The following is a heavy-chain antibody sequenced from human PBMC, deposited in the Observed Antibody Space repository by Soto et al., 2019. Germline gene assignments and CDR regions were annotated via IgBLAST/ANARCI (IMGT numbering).Heavy chain of an antibody. J-gene: IGHJ4*02. CDR3: ARAYERDYFDY. CDR2: ISYDGSNK. D-gene: IGHD3-16*01. CDR1: GFTFSSYA. V-gene: IGHV3-30-3*01. Sequence: QVQLVESGGGVVQPGRSLRLSCAASGFTFSSYAMHWVRQAPGKGLEWVAVISYDGSNKYYADSVKGRFTISRDNSKNTLYLQRNSLRAEDTAVYYCARAYERDYFDYWGQGTLVTVSS.